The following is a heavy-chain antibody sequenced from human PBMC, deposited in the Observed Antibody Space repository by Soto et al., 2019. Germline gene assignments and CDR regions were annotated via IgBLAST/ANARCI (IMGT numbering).Heavy chain of an antibody. D-gene: IGHD2-15*01. V-gene: IGHV3-23*01. J-gene: IGHJ4*02. CDR3: AKAVTFLLIPFDY. Sequence: GGSLRLSCAASGFTFSSYGMSWIRQAPGQGLEWVSYISGSGDSTYYADSVKGRFTISRDNSENTLYLQMNSLRAEDTAVYYCAKAVTFLLIPFDYWGQGTLVTVSS. CDR2: ISGSGDST. CDR1: GFTFSSYG.